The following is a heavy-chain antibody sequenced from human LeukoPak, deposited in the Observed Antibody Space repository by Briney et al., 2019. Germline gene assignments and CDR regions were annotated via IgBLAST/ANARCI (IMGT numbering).Heavy chain of an antibody. J-gene: IGHJ5*02. Sequence: ASVKVSCKASGYTFTDYSIHWVRQAPGQGLEWMGWINPNSGGTNYAQRFQGRVTMTRDTSISTAYMELSRLRSDDTAVYYCTRGRGVFPWGQGTLLTVSS. CDR3: TRGRGVFP. V-gene: IGHV1-2*02. D-gene: IGHD3-10*01. CDR2: INPNSGGT. CDR1: GYTFTDYS.